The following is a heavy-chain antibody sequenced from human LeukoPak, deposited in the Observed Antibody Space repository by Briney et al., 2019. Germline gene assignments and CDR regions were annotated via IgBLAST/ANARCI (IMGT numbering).Heavy chain of an antibody. Sequence: GGSLRLSCAASGFTFSSYSMNWVRQAPGKGLEWVAVIWYDGSNKYYADSVKGRFTISRDNSKNTLYLQMNSLRAEDTAVYYCASSNGDYYFDYWGQGTLVTVSS. CDR3: ASSNGDYYFDY. CDR2: IWYDGSNK. V-gene: IGHV3-33*08. J-gene: IGHJ4*02. CDR1: GFTFSSYS. D-gene: IGHD4-17*01.